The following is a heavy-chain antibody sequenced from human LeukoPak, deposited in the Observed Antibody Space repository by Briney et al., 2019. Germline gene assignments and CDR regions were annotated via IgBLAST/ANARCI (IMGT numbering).Heavy chain of an antibody. D-gene: IGHD5-18*01. V-gene: IGHV4-34*01. CDR3: ARHLSGVTGYTYGRGIDY. J-gene: IGHJ4*02. CDR2: IYYSGST. Sequence: PSETLSLTCAVYGGSFSGYYWSWIRQPPGKGLEWIGSIYYSGSTYYNPSLKSRVTISVDTSKNQFSLKLSSVTAADTAVYYCARHLSGVTGYTYGRGIDYWGQGTLVTVSS. CDR1: GGSFSGYY.